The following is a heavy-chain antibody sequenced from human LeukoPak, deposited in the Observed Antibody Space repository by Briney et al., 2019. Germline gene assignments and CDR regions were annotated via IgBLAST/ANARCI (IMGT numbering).Heavy chain of an antibody. CDR3: TTATSYSGSYYRRVSFDY. CDR1: GFTFSNAW. D-gene: IGHD1-26*01. CDR2: IKSKTDGGTT. J-gene: IGHJ4*02. Sequence: PGGSLRLSCAASGFTFSNAWMSWVRQAPGKGLEWVGRIKSKTDGGTTDYAAPVKGRFTISRDDSKNTLYLQMNSLKTEDTAVYYCTTATSYSGSYYRRVSFDYWGQGTLVTVSS. V-gene: IGHV3-15*01.